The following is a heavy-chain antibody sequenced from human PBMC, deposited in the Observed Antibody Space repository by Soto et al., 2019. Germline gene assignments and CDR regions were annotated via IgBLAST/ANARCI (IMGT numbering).Heavy chain of an antibody. CDR2: IGVFNGDT. CDR1: GYTFTSYG. CDR3: AREYSLSVLTGAY. V-gene: IGHV1-18*01. D-gene: IGHD2-21*01. J-gene: IGHJ4*02. Sequence: QVQLVQSGAEVKKPGASVKVSCKASGYTFTSYGVTWVRQAPGQGLEWMGWIGVFNGDTNYAQKFQGRVTMTTDTATSTAYMELRLLTSADTAVYYCAREYSLSVLTGAYWGQGTLVTVSS.